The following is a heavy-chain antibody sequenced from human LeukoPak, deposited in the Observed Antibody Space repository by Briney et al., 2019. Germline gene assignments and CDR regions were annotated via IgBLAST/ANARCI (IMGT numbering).Heavy chain of an antibody. V-gene: IGHV1-69*01. CDR2: IIPIFGTA. CDR1: GGTFSSYA. D-gene: IGHD2-2*01. J-gene: IGHJ6*02. Sequence: SVKVSCKASGGTFSSYAISWVRQAPGQGLEWMGGIIPIFGTANYAQKFQGRVTITADESTGTAYMELSSLRSEDTAVYYCARRGVGYCSSTSCYYPDDYYGMDVWGQGTTVTVSS. CDR3: ARRGVGYCSSTSCYYPDDYYGMDV.